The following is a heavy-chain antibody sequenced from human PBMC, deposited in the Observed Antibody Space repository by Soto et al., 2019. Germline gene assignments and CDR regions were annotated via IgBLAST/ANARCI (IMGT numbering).Heavy chain of an antibody. J-gene: IGHJ6*02. Sequence: SQTLSPTCALSGDTVSINSVAWNWIRHSPSRGLEWPGRITYRSKWYNDSAVSVKRRITINPVTSKNQFSMQLYSVTPEDTAVDYCARDHCSSTSCYGYYYYGMDVWGQGTTVTVSS. CDR1: GDTVSINSVA. CDR3: ARDHCSSTSCYGYYYYGMDV. CDR2: ITYRSKWYN. D-gene: IGHD2-2*01. V-gene: IGHV6-1*01.